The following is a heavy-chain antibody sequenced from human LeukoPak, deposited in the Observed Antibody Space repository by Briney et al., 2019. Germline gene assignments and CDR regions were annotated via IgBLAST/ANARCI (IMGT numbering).Heavy chain of an antibody. CDR1: GGSISSYY. Sequence: SETLSLTCTVSGGSISSYYWSWIRQPPGKGLEWIGYTYYSGSTNYNPSLKSRVTISVDTSKNQFSLKLSSVTAADTAVYYCARGLRRYYYGMDVWGQGTTVTVSS. D-gene: IGHD3-16*01. CDR3: ARGLRRYYYGMDV. J-gene: IGHJ6*02. V-gene: IGHV4-59*01. CDR2: TYYSGST.